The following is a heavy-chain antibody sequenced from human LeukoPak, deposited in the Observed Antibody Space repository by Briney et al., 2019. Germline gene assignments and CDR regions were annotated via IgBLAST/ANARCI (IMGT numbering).Heavy chain of an antibody. Sequence: ASVKVSCKASGYTFTSYYLYWVRQAPGLGLEWMGIISPSGGSTSYAQKFQGRVTMNGDTSTSTVYMELRSLTSDDTAVYYCARDQYVGSSRYYYFEYWGQGTLVTVSS. CDR2: ISPSGGST. J-gene: IGHJ4*02. CDR1: GYTFTSYY. V-gene: IGHV1-46*01. D-gene: IGHD6-13*01. CDR3: ARDQYVGSSRYYYFEY.